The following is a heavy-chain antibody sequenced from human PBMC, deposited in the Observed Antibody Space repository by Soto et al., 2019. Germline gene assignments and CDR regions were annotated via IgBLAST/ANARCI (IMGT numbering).Heavy chain of an antibody. Sequence: GGSLRLSCAASGFTFSSYGMHWVRQAPGKGLEWVAVISYDGSNKYYADSVKGRFTISRDNSKNTLYLQMNSLRAEDTAVYYCANMYYYDSSGYYPQPLIDYWGQGTLVTVSS. CDR1: GFTFSSYG. D-gene: IGHD3-22*01. J-gene: IGHJ4*02. V-gene: IGHV3-30*18. CDR3: ANMYYYDSSGYYPQPLIDY. CDR2: ISYDGSNK.